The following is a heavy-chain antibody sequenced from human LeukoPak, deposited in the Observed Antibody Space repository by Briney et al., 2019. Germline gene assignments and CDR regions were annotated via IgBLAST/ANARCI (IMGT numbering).Heavy chain of an antibody. CDR2: ISGSGGST. D-gene: IGHD6-13*01. Sequence: GGSLRLSCAASGFTFSSYAMSWVRQAPGKGLEWVSAISGSGGSTYYADSVKGRFTISRDNYKNTLYLQMNSLRAEDTAVYYCAKYSSSWYYYFDYWGQGTLVTVSS. V-gene: IGHV3-23*01. CDR3: AKYSSSWYYYFDY. J-gene: IGHJ4*02. CDR1: GFTFSSYA.